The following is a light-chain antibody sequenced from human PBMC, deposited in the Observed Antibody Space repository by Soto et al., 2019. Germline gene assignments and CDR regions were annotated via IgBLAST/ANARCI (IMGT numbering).Light chain of an antibody. CDR1: HNITTW. V-gene: IGKV1-5*01. Sequence: DVHLTQSPSTLSASVGDRVTITCRAIHNITTWLAWYQQRPGEAPKVLISEACSLVSVVPSRFSGSGYGTEFVLIIRSLHADDLATYSSQQYIAYFGGGKKVHIK. J-gene: IGKJ4*01. CDR2: EAC. CDR3: QQYIAY.